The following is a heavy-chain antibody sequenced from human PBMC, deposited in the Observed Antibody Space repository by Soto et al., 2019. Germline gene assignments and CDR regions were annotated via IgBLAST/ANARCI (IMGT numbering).Heavy chain of an antibody. CDR3: AKAGHCSGGSCKLAFDF. Sequence: GLLLRVPSADSGLHFGSYAMSWVRQAPGKGLEWVSSLSGSGDNTYYADSVKGRFTISRDNSKNTLYLQMNSLRAEDTAVYYCAKAGHCSGGSCKLAFDFWGQGTMVTVSS. CDR2: LSGSGDNT. CDR1: GLHFGSYA. D-gene: IGHD2-15*01. J-gene: IGHJ3*01. V-gene: IGHV3-23*01.